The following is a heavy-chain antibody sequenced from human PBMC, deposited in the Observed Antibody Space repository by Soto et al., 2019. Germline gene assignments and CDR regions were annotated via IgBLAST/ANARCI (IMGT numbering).Heavy chain of an antibody. CDR2: IIDSGAST. V-gene: IGHV3-23*01. Sequence: EVQLLESGGGLVQPGGSLRLSCAASGFTFSSCAMGWVRQAPGKGLEWVSDIIDSGASTYYADSVKGRFTISRDNSKSTLYLQMNILRAEDTALYYCAKVRSYYYYYGVDVWGQGTTVTVAS. CDR1: GFTFSSCA. J-gene: IGHJ6*02. CDR3: AKVRSYYYYYGVDV.